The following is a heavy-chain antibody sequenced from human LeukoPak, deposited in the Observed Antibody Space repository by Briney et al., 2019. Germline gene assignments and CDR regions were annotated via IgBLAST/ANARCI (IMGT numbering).Heavy chain of an antibody. J-gene: IGHJ4*02. CDR3: ARGPPGYALDY. Sequence: SETLSLTCAAYGGSFSGYYWSWIRQPPGKGLEWIGEINHSGSTNYNPSLKSRVTISVDTSKNQFSLKLSSVTAADTAVYYCARGPPGYALDYWGQGTLVTVSS. V-gene: IGHV4-34*01. D-gene: IGHD3-9*01. CDR2: INHSGST. CDR1: GGSFSGYY.